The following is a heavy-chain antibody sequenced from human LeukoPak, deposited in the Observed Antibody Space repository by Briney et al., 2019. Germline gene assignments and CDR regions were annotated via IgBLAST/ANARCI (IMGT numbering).Heavy chain of an antibody. Sequence: GGSLRLSCAASRFSFSSYWMSWVRQAPGKGLEWVANIKQDGSEKNYVDSVKGRFTISRDNAKNSLYLQMNSLRAEDTAVYYCASHPRGKGYYYEYLDYWGQGTLVTVSS. D-gene: IGHD3-22*01. V-gene: IGHV3-7*01. J-gene: IGHJ4*02. CDR2: IKQDGSEK. CDR3: ASHPRGKGYYYEYLDY. CDR1: RFSFSSYW.